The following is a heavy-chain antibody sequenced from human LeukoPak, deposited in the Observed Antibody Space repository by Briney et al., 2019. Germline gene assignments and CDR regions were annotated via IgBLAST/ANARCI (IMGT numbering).Heavy chain of an antibody. V-gene: IGHV3-21*01. Sequence: GGSLRLSCEASGFTFSNAWMSWARQAPGKGLEWVSSITSSSSYIYYADSVKGRFTISRDNAKNSLYLQMNSLRAEDTAVYYCAREMLAAVAAQSWGQGTLVTVSS. D-gene: IGHD6-19*01. CDR1: GFTFSNAW. J-gene: IGHJ5*02. CDR3: AREMLAAVAAQS. CDR2: ITSSSSYI.